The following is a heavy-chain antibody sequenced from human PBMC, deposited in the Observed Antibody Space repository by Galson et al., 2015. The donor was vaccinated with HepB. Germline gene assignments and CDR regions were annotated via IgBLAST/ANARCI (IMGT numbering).Heavy chain of an antibody. CDR3: ARDIGQSYDTYYPFDH. CDR1: GFPYNTLW. Sequence: SLRLSCAASGFPYNTLWMSWVRQVPGQGLEWVANIKQDGSETYYGDSVKGRFTISRDNAKNSLYLQMDSLRVDDTAVYYRARDIGQSYDTYYPFDHWGQGARVTVSS. D-gene: IGHD3-10*01. J-gene: IGHJ4*02. CDR2: IKQDGSET. V-gene: IGHV3-7*01.